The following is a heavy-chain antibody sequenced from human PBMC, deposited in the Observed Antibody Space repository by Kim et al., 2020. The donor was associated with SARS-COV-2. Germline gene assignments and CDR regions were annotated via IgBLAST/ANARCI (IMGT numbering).Heavy chain of an antibody. CDR1: GFTFDDYA. D-gene: IGHD6-19*01. Sequence: GGSLRLSCAASGFTFDDYAMHWVRQAPGKGLEWVSGISWNSGSIGYADSVKGRFTISRDNAKNSLYPQMNSLRAEDTALYYCAKDLGSGQWLAHYYYYGMDVWGQGTTVTVSS. V-gene: IGHV3-9*01. J-gene: IGHJ6*02. CDR2: ISWNSGSI. CDR3: AKDLGSGQWLAHYYYYGMDV.